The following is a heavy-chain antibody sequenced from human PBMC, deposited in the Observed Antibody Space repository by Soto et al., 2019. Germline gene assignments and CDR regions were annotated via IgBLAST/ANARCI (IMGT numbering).Heavy chain of an antibody. J-gene: IGHJ4*02. CDR3: ARATPYGEEFDY. CDR2: IIPIFGTA. D-gene: IGHD4-17*01. Sequence: QVQLVQSGAEVKKPGSSVKVSCKASGGTFSSYAISWVRQAPGQGLEWMGGIIPIFGTANYAQKFQGRVTMTADEATSTAYMELSSLRAEDTAVYDCARATPYGEEFDYWGQGTLVTVSS. V-gene: IGHV1-69*12. CDR1: GGTFSSYA.